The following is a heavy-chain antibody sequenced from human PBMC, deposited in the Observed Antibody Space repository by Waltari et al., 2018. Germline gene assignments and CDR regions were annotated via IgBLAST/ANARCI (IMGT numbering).Heavy chain of an antibody. J-gene: IGHJ6*02. CDR1: GFTFSSYW. Sequence: EVQLVESGGGLVQPGGSLRLSCAASGFTFSSYWMRWVRQAPGKGLEWVANIKQDGRGKYYVDSVKGRFTISRDNAKNSLYLQMNSLRAEDTAVYYCARDPYGMDVWGQGTTVTVSS. CDR3: ARDPYGMDV. V-gene: IGHV3-7*01. CDR2: IKQDGRGK.